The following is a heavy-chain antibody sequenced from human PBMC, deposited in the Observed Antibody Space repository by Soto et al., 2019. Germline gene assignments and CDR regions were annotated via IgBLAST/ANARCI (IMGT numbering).Heavy chain of an antibody. D-gene: IGHD5-18*01. J-gene: IGHJ4*02. CDR2: IIPIFGTA. CDR1: GGTFSSYA. Sequence: QVQLVQSGAEVKKPGSSVKVSCKASGGTFSSYAISWVRQAPGPALEWMGGIIPIFGTANYAQKFQGRVTITADESTSTAYMELSSLRSEDTAVYYCVRGAVDTAMAAPFDYWGQVTLVTVSS. CDR3: VRGAVDTAMAAPFDY. V-gene: IGHV1-69*01.